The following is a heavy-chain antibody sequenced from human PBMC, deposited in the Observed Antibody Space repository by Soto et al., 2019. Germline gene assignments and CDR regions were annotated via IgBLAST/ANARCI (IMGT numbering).Heavy chain of an antibody. J-gene: IGHJ4*02. V-gene: IGHV4-30-2*01. CDR1: GGSISSGGYS. CDR3: ARDGYYDSSGYRSDFDY. CDR2: IYHSGST. D-gene: IGHD3-22*01. Sequence: SETLSLTCAVSGGSISSGGYSWSWIRQPPGKGLEWIGYIYHSGSTYYNPSLKSRVTMTTDTSTSTAYMELRSLRSDDTAVYYCARDGYYDSSGYRSDFDYWGQGTLVTVSS.